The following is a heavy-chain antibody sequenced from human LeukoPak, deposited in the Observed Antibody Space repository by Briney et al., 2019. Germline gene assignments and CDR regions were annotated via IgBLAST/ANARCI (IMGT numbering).Heavy chain of an antibody. J-gene: IGHJ6*04. CDR2: TRNKANSYTT. Sequence: GGSLRLSCAASGFTCSDHYMDWVRQAPGKGQEWVGRTRNKANSYTTEYAASVKGRFTISRDDSKNSLYLQMNSLKTEDTAVYYCARARYGSGSYYNGYYYYGMDVWGKGTTVTVSS. CDR3: ARARYGSGSYYNGYYYYGMDV. V-gene: IGHV3-72*01. CDR1: GFTCSDHY. D-gene: IGHD3-10*01.